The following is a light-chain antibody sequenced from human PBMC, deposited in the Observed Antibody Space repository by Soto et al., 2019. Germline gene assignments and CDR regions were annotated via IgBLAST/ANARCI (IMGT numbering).Light chain of an antibody. CDR1: QGISSY. CDR3: QQLNSYPRGLT. J-gene: IGKJ4*01. CDR2: AAS. Sequence: DIQLTQSPSFLSASVGDRVTITCRASQGISSYLAWYQQKPGKAPKLLIYAASTLQSGVPSRFSGSGSGTEFHLTISSLQPEDFATYNCQQLNSYPRGLTFGGGTRVEIK. V-gene: IGKV1-9*01.